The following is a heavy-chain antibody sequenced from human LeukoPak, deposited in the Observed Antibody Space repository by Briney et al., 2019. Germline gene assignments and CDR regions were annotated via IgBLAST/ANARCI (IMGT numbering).Heavy chain of an antibody. V-gene: IGHV1-18*04. CDR3: ARGDDIVGATSGYYYYMDA. CDR1: GYTFTDYY. CDR2: ISAYNGNT. Sequence: ASVKVSCKTSGYTFTDYYMHWVRQAPGQGLEWMGWISAYNGNTNYAQKLQGRVTMTTDTSTSTAYMELRSLRSDDTAVYYCARGDDIVGATSGYYYYMDAWGKGTTVTVSS. J-gene: IGHJ6*03. D-gene: IGHD1-26*01.